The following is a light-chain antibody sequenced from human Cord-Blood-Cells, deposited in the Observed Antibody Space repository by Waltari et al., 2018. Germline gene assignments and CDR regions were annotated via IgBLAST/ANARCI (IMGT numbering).Light chain of an antibody. J-gene: IGLJ3*02. CDR1: SLRSYY. CDR2: GKN. V-gene: IGLV3-19*01. CDR3: NSRDSSGNHLV. Sequence: SSELTQDPAVSVALGQTVRITCQGDSLRSYYASWYQQKPGHAPVLVIYGKNNRHSGIPDRFSGSSSGNTASLTITGAQAEDEADYYCNSRDSSGNHLVFGGGTKLTVL.